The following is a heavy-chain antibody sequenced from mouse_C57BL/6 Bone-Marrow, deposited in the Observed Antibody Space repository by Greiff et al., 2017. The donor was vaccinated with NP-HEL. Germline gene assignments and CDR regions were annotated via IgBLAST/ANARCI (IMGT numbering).Heavy chain of an antibody. CDR1: GYTFTDYY. Sequence: EVKLQQSGPVLVKPGASVKMSCKASGYTFTDYYMNWVKQSHGKSLEWIGVINPYNGGTSYNQKFKGKATLTVDKSSSTAYMELNSLTSEDSAVYYCARWGIYSIPYFDYWGQGTTLTVSS. D-gene: IGHD2-1*01. J-gene: IGHJ2*01. CDR3: ARWGIYSIPYFDY. V-gene: IGHV1-19*01. CDR2: INPYNGGT.